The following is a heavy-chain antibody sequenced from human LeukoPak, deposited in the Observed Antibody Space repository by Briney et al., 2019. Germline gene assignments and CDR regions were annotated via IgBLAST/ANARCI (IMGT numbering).Heavy chain of an antibody. CDR1: GGSISSYY. J-gene: IGHJ3*02. CDR2: IYTSGST. Sequence: PSETLSLTCTVSGGSISSYYWSWIRQPAGKGLEWIGLIYTSGSTNYNPSLKSRVTMSVDTSKNQFSLKLSSVTAADTAVYYCAREGSTVTMITGNLDAFDIWGQGTMVTVSS. CDR3: AREGSTVTMITGNLDAFDI. D-gene: IGHD4-11*01. V-gene: IGHV4-4*07.